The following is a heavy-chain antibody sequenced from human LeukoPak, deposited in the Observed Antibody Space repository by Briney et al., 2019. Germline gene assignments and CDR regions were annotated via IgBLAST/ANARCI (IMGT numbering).Heavy chain of an antibody. CDR3: ARGGTIFGVVDHFDY. CDR1: GGSISRGGYY. CDR2: IYYSGCT. D-gene: IGHD3-3*01. J-gene: IGHJ4*02. Sequence: SQTLSLTCTDSGGSISRGGYYWTWIRQHPGKGLEWFGYIYYSGCTYYNPSLKSRVTISVDTSKNQFSLKLSSVTAADTAVYYCARGGTIFGVVDHFDYWGQGTLVTVSS. V-gene: IGHV4-31*03.